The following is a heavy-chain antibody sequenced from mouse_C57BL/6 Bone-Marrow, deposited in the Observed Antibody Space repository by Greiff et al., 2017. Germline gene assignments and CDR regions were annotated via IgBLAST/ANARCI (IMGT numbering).Heavy chain of an antibody. V-gene: IGHV2-5*01. Sequence: QVQLQQSGPGLVQPSQSLSITCTVSGFSLTSYGVHWVRQSPGKGLEWLGVIWRGGSTDSNAAFMYRLSIPTDNYKSQVSFIVNSLKADDTSIYDCAKNAGTGDFDYGGQGTTLTVSS. J-gene: IGHJ2*01. CDR3: AKNAGTGDFDY. D-gene: IGHD4-1*01. CDR2: IWRGGST. CDR1: GFSLTSYG.